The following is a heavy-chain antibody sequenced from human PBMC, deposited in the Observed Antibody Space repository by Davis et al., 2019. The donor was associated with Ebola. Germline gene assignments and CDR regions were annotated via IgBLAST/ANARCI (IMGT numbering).Heavy chain of an antibody. CDR2: VHGGNGNT. CDR3: ATGFSNWYF. Sequence: ASVKVSCKASGFILTNYAIHWVRQAPGQRLEWMGWVHGGNGNTKYSQRFQGRVTMTTDTSTSTAYMEVGSLRSEDTAVYYCATGFSNWYFWGQGTLVTVSS. V-gene: IGHV1-3*01. D-gene: IGHD6-13*01. CDR1: GFILTNYA. J-gene: IGHJ4*02.